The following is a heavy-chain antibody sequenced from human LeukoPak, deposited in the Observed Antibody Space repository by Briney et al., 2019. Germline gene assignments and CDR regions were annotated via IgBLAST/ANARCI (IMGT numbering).Heavy chain of an antibody. CDR2: INPNGDSA. D-gene: IGHD3-10*01. V-gene: IGHV1-46*01. CDR1: GYIFTTYY. CDR3: ARADGSGSYYSPWGFDP. J-gene: IGHJ5*02. Sequence: ASVKVSCKASGYIFTTYYLHWVRQAPGQGLEWMGIINPNGDSATYAQMFQGRVTMTRDTSTSTVYMELSSLRSEDTAVYYCARADGSGSYYSPWGFDPWGQGTLVTVSS.